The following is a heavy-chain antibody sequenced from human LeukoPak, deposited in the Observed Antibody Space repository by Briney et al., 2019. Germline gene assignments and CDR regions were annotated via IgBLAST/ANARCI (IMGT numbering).Heavy chain of an antibody. CDR1: GFTFDDYG. D-gene: IGHD3-10*01. V-gene: IGHV3-20*04. CDR2: INWNGGST. Sequence: GGSPRLSCAASGFTFDDYGMSWVRQAPGKGLEWVSGINWNGGSTGYADSVKGRFTISRDNAKNTLYLQMNSLRAEDTALYYCARVPGSGSLMRFDPGGQGTLVTVSS. CDR3: ARVPGSGSLMRFDP. J-gene: IGHJ5*02.